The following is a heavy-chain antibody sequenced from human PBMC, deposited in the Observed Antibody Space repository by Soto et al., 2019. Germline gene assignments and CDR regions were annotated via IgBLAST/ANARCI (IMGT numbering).Heavy chain of an antibody. Sequence: ASVKVSCKASGYTFTSYGISWVRQAPGQGLEWMGWISAYNGNTNYAQKLRGRVTMTTDTSTSTAYMELRSLRSDDTAVYYCARDVRIQPNNWFDPWGQGTLVTVSS. J-gene: IGHJ5*02. CDR2: ISAYNGNT. CDR3: ARDVRIQPNNWFDP. CDR1: GYTFTSYG. D-gene: IGHD5-18*01. V-gene: IGHV1-18*01.